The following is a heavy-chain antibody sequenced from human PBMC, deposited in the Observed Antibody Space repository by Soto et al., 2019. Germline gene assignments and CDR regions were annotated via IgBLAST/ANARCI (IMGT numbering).Heavy chain of an antibody. CDR3: AKSRGRDGYNFNYFDY. Sequence: GGSLRLSCTASGFTFSSYAMSWVRQAPGKGLEWVSVISDSGGSKYNADSVKGRFTISRDNSKSTLYLQMNSLRAEDTAVYFCAKSRGRDGYNFNYFDYWGQGTQVTVYS. CDR1: GFTFSSYA. D-gene: IGHD5-12*01. J-gene: IGHJ4*02. V-gene: IGHV3-23*01. CDR2: ISDSGGSK.